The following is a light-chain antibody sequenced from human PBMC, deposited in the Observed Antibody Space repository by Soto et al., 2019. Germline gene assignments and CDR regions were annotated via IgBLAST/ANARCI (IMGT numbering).Light chain of an antibody. CDR3: PQYNNWPLT. CDR2: GAS. Sequence: EIVMTHSPATLSVTPGERATLSCRASQSVSSNLAWYQQKPGQAPRLLIYGASTRATGIPARFSGSGSGTEFTLTISSLQSEDFAVYYCPQYNNWPLTFGGRTKADI. V-gene: IGKV3-15*01. J-gene: IGKJ4*01. CDR1: QSVSSN.